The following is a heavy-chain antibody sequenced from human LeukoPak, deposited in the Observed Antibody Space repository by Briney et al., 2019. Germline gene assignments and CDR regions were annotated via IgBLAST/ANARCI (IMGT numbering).Heavy chain of an antibody. CDR2: IIPIFGTA. CDR1: GYTFTSYG. D-gene: IGHD6-19*01. V-gene: IGHV1-69*13. J-gene: IGHJ4*02. Sequence: EASVKVSCTASGYTFTSYGISWVRQAPGQGLEWMGGIIPIFGTANYAQKFQGRVTITADESTSTAYMELSSLRSEDTAVYYCARVRSLYSSGWEYYYFDYWGQGTLVTVSS. CDR3: ARVRSLYSSGWEYYYFDY.